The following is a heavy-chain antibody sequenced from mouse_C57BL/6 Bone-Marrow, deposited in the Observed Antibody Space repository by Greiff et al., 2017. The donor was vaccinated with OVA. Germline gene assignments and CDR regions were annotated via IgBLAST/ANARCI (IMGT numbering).Heavy chain of an antibody. V-gene: IGHV1-69*01. J-gene: IGHJ1*03. Sequence: QVQLQQSGAELVMPGASVKLSCKASGYTFTSYWMHWVKQRPGQGLEWIGEIDPSDSYTNYNQKFKGKSTLTVDKSSSTAYMQLSSLTSEDSAVYYCARSPCYDGYLYWYFGGWGTGTTVTVSS. CDR1: GYTFTSYW. CDR3: ARSPCYDGYLYWYFGG. D-gene: IGHD2-3*01. CDR2: IDPSDSYT.